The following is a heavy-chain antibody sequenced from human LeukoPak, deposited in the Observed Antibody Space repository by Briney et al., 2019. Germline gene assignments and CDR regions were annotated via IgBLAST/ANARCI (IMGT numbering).Heavy chain of an antibody. J-gene: IGHJ4*02. Sequence: GASVKVSCKVSGYTLTELSMHWVRQAPGKGLEWMGGFDPEDGETIYAQKFQGRVTMTEDTSTDTAYMELSSLRSEGTAVYYCATGFLAKRSPEYLGDYWGQGTLVTVSS. CDR2: FDPEDGET. D-gene: IGHD3-3*01. V-gene: IGHV1-24*01. CDR1: GYTLTELS. CDR3: ATGFLAKRSPEYLGDY.